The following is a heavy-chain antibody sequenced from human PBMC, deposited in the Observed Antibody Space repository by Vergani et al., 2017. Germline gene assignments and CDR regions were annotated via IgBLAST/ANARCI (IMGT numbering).Heavy chain of an antibody. V-gene: IGHV1-69*04. CDR3: ARLRLLYMDAFDI. J-gene: IGHJ3*02. Sequence: QVQLVQSGAEVKKPGSSVKVSCKASGGTFSSYAISWVRQAPGQGLGWMGRIIPILGIANYAQKFQGRVTITADKSTSTAYMELSSLRSEDTAVYYCARLRLLYMDAFDIWGQGTMVTVSS. CDR1: GGTFSSYA. D-gene: IGHD3-3*01. CDR2: IIPILGIA.